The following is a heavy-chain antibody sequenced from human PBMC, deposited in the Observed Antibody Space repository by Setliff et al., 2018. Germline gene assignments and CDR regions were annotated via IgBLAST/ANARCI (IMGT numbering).Heavy chain of an antibody. V-gene: IGHV4-39*01. J-gene: IGHJ4*02. CDR2: IYDSGTT. Sequence: LSETLSLTCTVSGGSMRSISYYWGWVRQPPGKGLEWIGTIYDSGTTYYNPSLKSRVTISVDTSKNQFSLRLSSVTAADTAVYYCAICRYQVPYNYWGQGSLVTVSS. CDR1: GGSMRSISYY. D-gene: IGHD2-2*01. CDR3: AICRYQVPYNY.